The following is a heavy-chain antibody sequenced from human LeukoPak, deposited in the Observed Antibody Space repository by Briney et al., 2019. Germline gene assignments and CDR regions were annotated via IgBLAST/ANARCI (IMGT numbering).Heavy chain of an antibody. CDR2: IGGSNGIT. J-gene: IGHJ4*02. CDR3: AKDLGGKDY. V-gene: IGHV3-23*01. CDR1: RFTFNSYA. Sequence: GGSLRLSCAASRFTFNSYAMSWVRQAPGKGLEWVSVIGGSNGITFYVGSVKGRFTISRDNSKDTLYLQMNSLRAEDTAVYYCAKDLGGKDYWGQGTLVTVSS. D-gene: IGHD4-23*01.